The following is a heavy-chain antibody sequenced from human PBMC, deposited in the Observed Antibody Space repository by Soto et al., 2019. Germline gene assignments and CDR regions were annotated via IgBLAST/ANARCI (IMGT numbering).Heavy chain of an antibody. V-gene: IGHV4-34*01. Sequence: QVQLQQWGAGLLKPSETLSLTCALYGGSFSGYYWSWIRQPPGKGLEWIGEIGHSGSTNYNPSLKSRATISLDTSKAQFSLRLSAVTAADTAVYYCARGPYGSGIRSPYYNYYMDVWGKGPTVTVSS. D-gene: IGHD3-10*01. J-gene: IGHJ6*03. CDR3: ARGPYGSGIRSPYYNYYMDV. CDR2: IGHSGST. CDR1: GGSFSGYY.